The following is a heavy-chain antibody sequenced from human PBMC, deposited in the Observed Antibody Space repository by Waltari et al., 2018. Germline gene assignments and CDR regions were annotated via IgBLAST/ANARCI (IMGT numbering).Heavy chain of an antibody. CDR3: AKDIGAAGYYYGMDV. J-gene: IGHJ6*02. CDR1: GFTFSSYG. D-gene: IGHD6-13*01. V-gene: IGHV3-30*02. Sequence: QVQLVESGGGVVQPGGSLRLSCAASGFTFSSYGMHWVRQAPGKGLEWVAFIRYDGSNKYYADSVKDRFTISRDNSKNTLYLQMNSLRAEDTAVYYCAKDIGAAGYYYGMDVWGQGTTVTVSS. CDR2: IRYDGSNK.